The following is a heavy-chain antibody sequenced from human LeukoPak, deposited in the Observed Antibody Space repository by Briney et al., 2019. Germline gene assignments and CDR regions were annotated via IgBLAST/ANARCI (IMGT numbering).Heavy chain of an antibody. V-gene: IGHV4-59*01. J-gene: IGHJ4*02. CDR2: IYYSGSP. CDR3: ARGEGYSSGWYLYYFDY. Sequence: SETLSLTCTVSGGSISSYYWSWIRQPPGKGLEWIGYIYYSGSPNYNPSLKSRVTISVDTSKNQFSLKLSSVTTADTAAYYCARGEGYSSGWYLYYFDYWDQGTLVTVSS. D-gene: IGHD6-19*01. CDR1: GGSISSYY.